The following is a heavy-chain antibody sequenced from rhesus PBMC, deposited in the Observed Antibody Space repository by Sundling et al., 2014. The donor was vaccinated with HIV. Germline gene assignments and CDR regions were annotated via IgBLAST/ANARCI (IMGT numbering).Heavy chain of an antibody. CDR2: IYWDDDK. J-gene: IGHJ4*01. D-gene: IGHD2-27*01. Sequence: QVTLKESGPALVKPTQTLTLTCTFSGFSLSTSGMGVGWIRQPPGKALEWLATIYWDDDKYYSTSLKSRLTISKDTSKNQVVLTMTNMNPVDTATYYCARVLHFVVVLTAMPHFDSWGQGVLVTVSS. CDR3: ARVLHFVVVLTAMPHFDS. V-gene: IGHV2S1*01. CDR1: GFSLSTSGMG.